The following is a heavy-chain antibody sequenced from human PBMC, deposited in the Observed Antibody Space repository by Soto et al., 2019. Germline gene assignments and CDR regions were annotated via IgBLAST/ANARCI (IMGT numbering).Heavy chain of an antibody. D-gene: IGHD2-15*01. V-gene: IGHV1-18*01. CDR1: GYTFTRYG. CDR3: AREGYCSSGSCALYSHDYFGMDV. Sequence: QVQLVQSGAEVKNPGASVKVSCKASGYTFTRYGFSWVRQAPGQGLEWMGWISTYNENTKYPQKFQGRITMTTDTPPSTAYMEMRSLTSDDTAVYYCAREGYCSSGSCALYSHDYFGMDVWGQGTTVPVSS. J-gene: IGHJ6*02. CDR2: ISTYNENT.